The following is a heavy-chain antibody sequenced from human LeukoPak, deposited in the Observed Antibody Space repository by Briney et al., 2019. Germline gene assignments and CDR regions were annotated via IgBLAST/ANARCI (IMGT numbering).Heavy chain of an antibody. CDR2: IYYSGST. D-gene: IGHD3-22*01. V-gene: IGHV4-30-4*01. Sequence: SETLSLTCTVSGGSISSGDYYWSWIRQPPGKGLEWIGYIYYSGSTYYNPSLKSRVTISVDTSKNQFSLKLSSVTAADTAVYYCARAPSSYDSSGYYTPWYFDYWGQGTLVTVSS. J-gene: IGHJ4*02. CDR1: GGSISSGDYY. CDR3: ARAPSSYDSSGYYTPWYFDY.